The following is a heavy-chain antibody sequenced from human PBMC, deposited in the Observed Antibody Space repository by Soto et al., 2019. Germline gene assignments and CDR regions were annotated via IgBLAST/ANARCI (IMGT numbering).Heavy chain of an antibody. Sequence: PGGSLRLSCAASGFTFSSYWMSWVRQAPGKGLEWVANIKQDGSEKYYVDSVKGRFTISRDNAKNSLYLQMNSLRAEDTAVYYCASIRMYYDFWSGPYDAFDIWGQGTXVTVSS. CDR1: GFTFSSYW. V-gene: IGHV3-7*01. CDR2: IKQDGSEK. CDR3: ASIRMYYDFWSGPYDAFDI. D-gene: IGHD3-3*01. J-gene: IGHJ3*02.